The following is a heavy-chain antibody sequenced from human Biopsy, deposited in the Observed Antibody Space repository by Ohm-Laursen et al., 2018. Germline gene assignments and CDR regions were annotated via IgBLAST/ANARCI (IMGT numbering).Heavy chain of an antibody. D-gene: IGHD1-26*01. CDR2: MSPNTGNT. Sequence: SSVKVSCNASGYTFTSHDINWVRQATGQGLEWMGWMSPNTGNTVYAQRFQDRVTMTSDTSTGTAYMELTSLTSDDTAVYFCARWETTLGRSLDSWGQGTLVIASS. CDR1: GYTFTSHD. CDR3: ARWETTLGRSLDS. V-gene: IGHV1-8*01. J-gene: IGHJ4*02.